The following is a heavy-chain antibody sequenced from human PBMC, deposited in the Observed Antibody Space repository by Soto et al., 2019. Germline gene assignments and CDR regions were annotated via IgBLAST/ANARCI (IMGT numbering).Heavy chain of an antibody. V-gene: IGHV3-74*01. CDR2: VNPAGSAS. CDR3: ATGGYSYGWGY. J-gene: IGHJ4*02. D-gene: IGHD5-18*01. Sequence: EVQLVESGGGLVQPGGSLRLSCVGSVFTFSNYWMHWVRQVPGKGPVWVSRVNPAGSASSYADFVKGRFTVSRDNAKNTRYVKMNSLSADDTAVYYCATGGYSYGWGYWGQGTLVTVSS. CDR1: VFTFSNYW.